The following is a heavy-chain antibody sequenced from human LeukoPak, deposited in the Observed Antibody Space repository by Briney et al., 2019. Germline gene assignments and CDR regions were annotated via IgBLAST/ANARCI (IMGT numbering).Heavy chain of an antibody. J-gene: IGHJ3*02. CDR3: ARVGCSGGSCYSEAFDI. D-gene: IGHD2-15*01. V-gene: IGHV1-24*01. CDR1: GYTLTELS. CDR2: FDPEDGET. Sequence: ASVKVSCKVSGYTLTELSMHWVRQAPGKGLEWMGGFDPEDGETIYAQKFQGRVTMTTDTSTSTAYMELRSLRSDDTAVYYCARVGCSGGSCYSEAFDIWGQGTMVTVSS.